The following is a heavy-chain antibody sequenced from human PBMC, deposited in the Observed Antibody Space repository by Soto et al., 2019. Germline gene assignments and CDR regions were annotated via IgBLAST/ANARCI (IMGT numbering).Heavy chain of an antibody. V-gene: IGHV4-38-2*01. CDR1: GYSIRGGCY. CDR3: ARGALGSSAYFDY. Sequence: SETLSLTCAVSGYSIRGGCYWGWIRQPPGKRLEWIGTIYHSGSTYFNPSLKSRVNMSVDTSENQFSLKLSSVTATDTALYYCARGALGSSAYFDYWGPGILVTVSS. CDR2: IYHSGST. J-gene: IGHJ4*02. D-gene: IGHD3-10*01.